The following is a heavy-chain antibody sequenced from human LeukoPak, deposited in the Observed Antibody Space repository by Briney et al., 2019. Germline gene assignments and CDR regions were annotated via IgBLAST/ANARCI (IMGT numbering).Heavy chain of an antibody. Sequence: SQTLSLTCTVSGGSISSGDYYWSWIRQPPGKGLEWIGYIYYSGSTYYNPSLKSRVTISVDTSKNQFSLKLSSVTAADTAVYYCARVRVVPAAIWFDPWGQGTLVTVSS. CDR3: ARVRVVPAAIWFDP. V-gene: IGHV4-30-4*08. J-gene: IGHJ5*02. D-gene: IGHD2-2*01. CDR2: IYYSGST. CDR1: GGSISSGDYY.